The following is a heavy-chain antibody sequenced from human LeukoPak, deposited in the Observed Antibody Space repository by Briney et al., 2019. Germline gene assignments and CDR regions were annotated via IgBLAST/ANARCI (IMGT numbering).Heavy chain of an antibody. CDR3: AHMKADIVVVPAAKETRTDSSGWPHFDY. CDR2: IYWDDDK. CDR1: GFSLSTSGVG. D-gene: IGHD2-2*01. Sequence: SGPTLVNPTQTLTLTCTFSGFSLSTSGVGVGWIRQPPGKALEWLALIYWDDDKRYSPSLKSRLTITKDTSKNQVVLTMTNMDPVDTATYYCAHMKADIVVVPAAKETRTDSSGWPHFDYWGQGTLVTVSS. J-gene: IGHJ4*02. V-gene: IGHV2-5*02.